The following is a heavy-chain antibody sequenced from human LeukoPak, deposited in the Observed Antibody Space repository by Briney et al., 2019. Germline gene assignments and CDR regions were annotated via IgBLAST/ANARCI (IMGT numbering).Heavy chain of an antibody. CDR1: GGSISSGGYY. J-gene: IGHJ4*02. D-gene: IGHD5-12*01. CDR3: ARDGGLATADY. V-gene: IGHV4-30-2*01. Sequence: SETLSLTRTVSGGSISSGGYYWSWIRQPPGKGLEWIGYIYESGNTYYNPPLKSRVTISVDRSKNQFSLKLSSVTAADTAVYYCARDGGLATADYWGQGTLVTVSS. CDR2: IYESGNT.